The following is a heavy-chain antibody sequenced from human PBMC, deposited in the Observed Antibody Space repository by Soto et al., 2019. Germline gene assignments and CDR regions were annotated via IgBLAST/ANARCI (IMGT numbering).Heavy chain of an antibody. CDR2: LYWDDDE. CDR3: AHRPRGFTYLFDY. V-gene: IGHV2-5*02. Sequence: QITLNESGPTLVKPTQTLTLTCTFSGFSLSTRGVGVGWIRQPPGKALEWLALLYWDDDERYRPSLMSRLTITKDASKNQVFLTMTNVDPVDTATYYCAHRPRGFTYLFDYWGQGTLFTVSS. J-gene: IGHJ4*02. CDR1: GFSLSTRGVG.